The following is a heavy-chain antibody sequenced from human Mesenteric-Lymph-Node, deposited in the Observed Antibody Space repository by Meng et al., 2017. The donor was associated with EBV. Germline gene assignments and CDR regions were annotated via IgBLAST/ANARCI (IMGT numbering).Heavy chain of an antibody. J-gene: IGHJ4*02. V-gene: IGHV4-39*01. CDR2: TGTS. CDR3: ARRLHYYGSLGS. D-gene: IGHD3-10*01. CDR1: GGANSSDN. Sequence: QLQLQDSGPGLGKPSEPLPFTCTISGGANSSDNWAWIRQPPGKGLEWIGDTGTSYYNPSLKNRVTISVDTSNQFSLKLSSVTAADTAVYYCARRLHYYGSLGSWGQGTLVTVSS.